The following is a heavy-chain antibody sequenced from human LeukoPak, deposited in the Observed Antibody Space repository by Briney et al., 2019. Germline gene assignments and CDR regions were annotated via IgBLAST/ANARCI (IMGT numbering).Heavy chain of an antibody. CDR3: AREWTMVRGVISH. CDR2: ISSNGGST. CDR1: GFTFSIYA. Sequence: GGSLRLSCAPSGFTFSIYAMHWVRPAPGKGLEYVSAISSNGGSTYYANSVKGRFTISRDNSKNTLYLQMGSLRAEDMAVYYCAREWTMVRGVISHWGQGTLVTVSS. V-gene: IGHV3-64*01. J-gene: IGHJ4*02. D-gene: IGHD3-10*01.